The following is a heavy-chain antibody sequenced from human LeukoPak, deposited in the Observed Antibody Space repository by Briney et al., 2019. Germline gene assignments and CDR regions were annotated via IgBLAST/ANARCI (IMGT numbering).Heavy chain of an antibody. CDR1: GFTFSGAV. D-gene: IGHD3-9*01. J-gene: IGHJ4*02. CDR2: IRGRTESYAT. CDR3: TTEWDYDILTRYWVY. Sequence: PGGSLRLSCAASGFTFSGAVMYWVRDASGEGLEWVCRIRGRTESYATAYAAAVKGRFTISRDDSKNTAYLQMNSLTPEDTAVYYCTTEWDYDILTRYWVYWGQGTLVTVSS. V-gene: IGHV3-73*01.